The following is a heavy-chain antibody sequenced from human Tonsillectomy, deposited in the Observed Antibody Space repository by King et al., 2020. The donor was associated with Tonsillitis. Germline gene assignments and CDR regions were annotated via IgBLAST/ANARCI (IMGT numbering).Heavy chain of an antibody. V-gene: IGHV1-18*04. CDR3: ARYDYGGSSPYVY. CDR2: ISAYNGNT. J-gene: IGHJ4*02. CDR1: GYTFISYA. Sequence: QLVQSGGEVKKPGASVKVSCKASGYTFISYAISWVRQAPGQGLEWLGCISAYNGNTNYAQKFQGRVTMTTDTSTSTAYMELRSLRSDDTAVYYCARYDYGGSSPYVYWGQGTLVTVSS. D-gene: IGHD4-23*01.